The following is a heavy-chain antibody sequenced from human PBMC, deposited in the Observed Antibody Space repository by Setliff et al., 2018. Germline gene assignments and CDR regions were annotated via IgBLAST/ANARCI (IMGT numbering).Heavy chain of an antibody. J-gene: IGHJ6*03. Sequence: VASVKVSCKASGYTFTSYYMHWVRQAPGQGLEWMGIINPSGGSTSYAQKFQGRVTMTRDTSTSTVYMEQSSLRSEDTAVYYCARVFCSSTSCSFYYYYYYMDVWGKGTTVTVSS. CDR1: GYTFTSYY. CDR2: INPSGGST. V-gene: IGHV1-46*01. D-gene: IGHD2-2*01. CDR3: ARVFCSSTSCSFYYYYYYMDV.